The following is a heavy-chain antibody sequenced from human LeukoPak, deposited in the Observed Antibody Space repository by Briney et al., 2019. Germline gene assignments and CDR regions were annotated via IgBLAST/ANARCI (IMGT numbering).Heavy chain of an antibody. CDR1: GFTFSSNY. V-gene: IGHV3-53*01. CDR3: ARDRVLTNYDILTGYYQYYYGMDV. Sequence: TGGSLRLSSAASGFTFSSNYMSWVGQAPGKGLEWVAVIYSGGSTYYTDSVKGRFTISRDNSQNTLYLQMNRLRAEDTAVYYCARDRVLTNYDILTGYYQYYYGMDVWGKGTTVTVSS. J-gene: IGHJ6*04. D-gene: IGHD3-9*01. CDR2: IYSGGST.